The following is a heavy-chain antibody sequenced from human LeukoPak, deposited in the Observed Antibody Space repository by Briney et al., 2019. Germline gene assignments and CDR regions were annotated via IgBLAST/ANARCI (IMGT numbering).Heavy chain of an antibody. V-gene: IGHV3-21*04. J-gene: IGHJ4*02. CDR3: ASGYVYFDY. CDR1: GFTFSSYS. D-gene: IGHD3-16*01. Sequence: GGSLRLSCAASGFTFSSYSMNWVRQAPGKGLQWVSFISSSSSYIYYADSVKGRFTISRDNSKNTLYLQMNSLRAEDTAVYYCASGYVYFDYWGQGTLVTVSS. CDR2: ISSSSSYI.